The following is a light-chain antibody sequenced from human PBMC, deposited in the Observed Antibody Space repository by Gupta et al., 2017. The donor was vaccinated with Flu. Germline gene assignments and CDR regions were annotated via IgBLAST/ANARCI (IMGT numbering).Light chain of an antibody. CDR3: QHVGSSPYT. CDR1: QNVNNNY. J-gene: IGKJ2*01. Sequence: GTLSLSPGDRATRSCRASQNVNNNYLAWYQQKRGQPPRLLIYGASSRATGIPDRFSGSGSGTDFTLTISRLEPEDFGVYYCQHVGSSPYTFGQGTKLEIK. V-gene: IGKV3-20*01. CDR2: GAS.